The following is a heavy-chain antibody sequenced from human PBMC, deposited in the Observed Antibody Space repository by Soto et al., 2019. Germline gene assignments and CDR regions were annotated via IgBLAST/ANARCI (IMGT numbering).Heavy chain of an antibody. CDR2: MNPNSGNT. Sequence: ASVKVSCKASGYTFTSYDINWVRQATGQGLEWMGWMNPNSGNTGYAQKFQGRVTMTRNTSISTAYMELSSLRSEDTAVYCCARGGVMSLWAAATIPSGYYYYGMDVWGQGTTVTVSS. V-gene: IGHV1-8*01. CDR3: ARGGVMSLWAAATIPSGYYYYGMDV. D-gene: IGHD2-2*01. CDR1: GYTFTSYD. J-gene: IGHJ6*02.